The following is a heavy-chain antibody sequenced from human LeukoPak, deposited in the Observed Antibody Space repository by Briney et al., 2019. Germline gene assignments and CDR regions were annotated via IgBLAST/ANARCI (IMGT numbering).Heavy chain of an antibody. J-gene: IGHJ6*03. Sequence: GGSLRLSCAASGFTFSSYAMSWVRQAPGKGLEWVSAISGSGGSTYYADSVKGRFTISRDNSKNTLYLQMNSLRAEDTAVYYCAKDREPVLRFLEWLFPKDMDVWGKGTTVTVSS. D-gene: IGHD3-3*01. V-gene: IGHV3-23*01. CDR2: ISGSGGST. CDR3: AKDREPVLRFLEWLFPKDMDV. CDR1: GFTFSSYA.